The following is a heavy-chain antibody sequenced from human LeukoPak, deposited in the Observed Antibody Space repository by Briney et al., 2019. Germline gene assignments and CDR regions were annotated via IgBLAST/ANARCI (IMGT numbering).Heavy chain of an antibody. D-gene: IGHD5-18*01. J-gene: IGHJ4*02. Sequence: PGGSLRLSCSASGFTFSSYAMRWVRQAPGKGLEYVSAISSNGGSTYYADSVKGRFTISRDNSKTTLYLQINSLRVEDTAVYFCARRGYSYGSDYWGQGTLVTVSS. CDR2: ISSNGGST. CDR1: GFTFSSYA. V-gene: IGHV3-64*04. CDR3: ARRGYSYGSDY.